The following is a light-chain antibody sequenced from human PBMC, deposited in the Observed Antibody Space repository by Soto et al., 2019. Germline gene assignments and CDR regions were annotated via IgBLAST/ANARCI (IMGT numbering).Light chain of an antibody. CDR1: QSVSSSF. V-gene: IGKV3-20*01. J-gene: IGKJ1*01. CDR2: GAS. CDR3: HLYGTAWT. Sequence: EIVLTQSPGTLSLSPGERATLSCRASQSVSSSFLAWYQQKPGQAPRLLISGASTRATGIPDRFSGSGSGTDFTLTISRLEPEDFAVYYCHLYGTAWTFGQGTKVEV.